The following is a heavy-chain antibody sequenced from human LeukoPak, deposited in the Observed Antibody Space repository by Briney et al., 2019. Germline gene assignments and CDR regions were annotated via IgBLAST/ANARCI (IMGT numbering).Heavy chain of an antibody. V-gene: IGHV3-73*01. CDR1: GFPFGGPA. Sequence: PGGSLSLSCEASGFPFGGPAMHGARRASGKGLGCLGHIKSKGNSHATAYAASLKGRFTISRDDSKNTAYLQTNNLETEDTAMYYCARQSGAAIPFVYWGQGTLVTVSS. CDR2: IKSKGNSHAT. J-gene: IGHJ4*02. CDR3: ARQSGAAIPFVY. D-gene: IGHD2-2*02.